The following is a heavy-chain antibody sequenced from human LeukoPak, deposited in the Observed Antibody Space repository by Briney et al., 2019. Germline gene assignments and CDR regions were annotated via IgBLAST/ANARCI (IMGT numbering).Heavy chain of an antibody. CDR2: ISWNSGSI. D-gene: IGHD5-12*01. J-gene: IGHJ4*02. CDR1: GFTFDDYA. CDR3: ARGLRRDGYKPFDY. V-gene: IGHV3-9*01. Sequence: GGSLRLSCAASGFTFDDYAMHWVRQAPGKGLEWVSGISWNSGSIGYADSVKGRFTISRDNAKNSPYLQMNSLRAEDTALYYCARGLRRDGYKPFDYWGQGTLVTVSS.